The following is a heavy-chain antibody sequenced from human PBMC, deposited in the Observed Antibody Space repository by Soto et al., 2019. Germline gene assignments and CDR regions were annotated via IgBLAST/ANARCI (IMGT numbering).Heavy chain of an antibody. V-gene: IGHV3-30*18. J-gene: IGHJ4*02. CDR1: GFTFSSYG. CDR2: ISYDGSNK. CDR3: ANLGTLWFGEFPGGPWYY. D-gene: IGHD3-10*01. Sequence: GGSLRLSCAASGFTFSSYGMHWVRQAPGKGLEWVAVISYDGSNKYYADSVKGRFTISRDNSKNTLYLQMNSLRAEDTAVYYCANLGTLWFGEFPGGPWYYWGQGTLGTVSS.